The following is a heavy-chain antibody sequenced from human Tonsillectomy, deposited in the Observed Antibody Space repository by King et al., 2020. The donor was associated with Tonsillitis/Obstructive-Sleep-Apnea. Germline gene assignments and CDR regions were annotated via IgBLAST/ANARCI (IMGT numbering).Heavy chain of an antibody. CDR3: ARGLRFWGGSLGGYYYYMDV. Sequence: VQLVESGGGLVQPGGSLRLSCAASGFTVSSNYMSWVRQAPGKGLEWVSVIYSGGSTYYADSVKGRFTISRDNSKNTLYLQMNSLRAEDTAVYYCARGLRFWGGSLGGYYYYMDVWGKGTTVTVSS. J-gene: IGHJ6*03. CDR2: IYSGGST. V-gene: IGHV3-66*01. D-gene: IGHD3-3*01. CDR1: GFTVSSNY.